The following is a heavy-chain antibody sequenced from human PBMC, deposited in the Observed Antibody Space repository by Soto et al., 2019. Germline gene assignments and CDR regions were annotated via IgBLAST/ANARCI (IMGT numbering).Heavy chain of an antibody. CDR2: INPIVGAA. Sequence: GASVKVSCKPSGYTLNTYYLRWVRQAPGQGLEWMGGINPIVGAANYAQKFQGRVTITADESTSTAYMELSSLRSEDTAVYYCARQREVGAYLGDWFDPWGQGTLVTVSS. CDR3: ARQREVGAYLGDWFDP. CDR1: GYTLNTYY. D-gene: IGHD1-26*01. V-gene: IGHV1-69*13. J-gene: IGHJ5*02.